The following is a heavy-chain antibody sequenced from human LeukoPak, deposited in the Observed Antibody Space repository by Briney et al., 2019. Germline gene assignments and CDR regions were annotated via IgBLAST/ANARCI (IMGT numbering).Heavy chain of an antibody. V-gene: IGHV3-23*01. CDR2: ISGSGGST. CDR3: AGRSELWGYFDS. Sequence: GGSLRLSCAASGFTFSSYAVSWVRQAPGKGLEWVSSISGSGGSTYSADSVKGRFTISRDNSKNTLYLQMNSLRAEDTAIYYCAGRSELWGYFDSWGQGTLVTVSS. CDR1: GFTFSSYA. D-gene: IGHD1-26*01. J-gene: IGHJ4*02.